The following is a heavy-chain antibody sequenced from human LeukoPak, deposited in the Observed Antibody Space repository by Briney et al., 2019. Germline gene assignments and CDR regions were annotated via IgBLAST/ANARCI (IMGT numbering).Heavy chain of an antibody. V-gene: IGHV1-18*03. CDR2: ISAYTGNT. J-gene: IGHJ4*02. D-gene: IGHD2-2*01. CDR3: ARVECSSTNCFMGGYYFDY. Sequence: ASVKVSCKASGYTFTSYGISWVRQAPGQGLEWLGWISAYTGNTNYAQMLQGRVTMTTDTSSRTAYMELRSLRSDDMAVYYCARVECSSTNCFMGGYYFDYWGQGTLVTVSS. CDR1: GYTFTSYG.